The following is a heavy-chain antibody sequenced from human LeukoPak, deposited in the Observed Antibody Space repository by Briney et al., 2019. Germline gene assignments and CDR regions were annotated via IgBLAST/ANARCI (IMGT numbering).Heavy chain of an antibody. D-gene: IGHD6-13*01. CDR2: ISSSSSTI. V-gene: IGHV3-11*04. Sequence: PGGSLRLSCAASGFTFSDYYMSWVRQAPGKGLEWVSYISSSSSTIYYADSVKGRFTISRDNAKNSLYLQMNSLRAEDTAVYYCARDLEQQLVPLDYWGQGTLVTVSS. CDR3: ARDLEQQLVPLDY. CDR1: GFTFSDYY. J-gene: IGHJ4*02.